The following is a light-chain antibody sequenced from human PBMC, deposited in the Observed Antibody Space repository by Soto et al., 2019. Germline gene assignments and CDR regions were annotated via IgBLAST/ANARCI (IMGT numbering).Light chain of an antibody. CDR3: QQYKKWLT. CDR1: QSVSSN. J-gene: IGKJ4*01. CDR2: GAS. V-gene: IGKV3-15*01. Sequence: EIVMTQSPATLAVSPGERATLSCRASQSVSSNLAWYQQKPGQAPRLLIYGASTRATGIPARFSGSGSGTEFTLTISSLQYEDFAVYYCQQYKKWLTFGGGTKVDI.